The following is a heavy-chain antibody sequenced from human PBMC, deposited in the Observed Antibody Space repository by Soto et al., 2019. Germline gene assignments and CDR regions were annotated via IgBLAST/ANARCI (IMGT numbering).Heavy chain of an antibody. V-gene: IGHV1-69*13. J-gene: IGHJ6*02. D-gene: IGHD1-26*01. Sequence: SVKVSCKASGGTFSSYAISWVRQAPGQGLEWMGGIIPIFGTANYAQKFQGRVTITADESTSTAYMELSSLRSEDTAVYYCASNKVGATTYYYYYGMDVWGQGTKVTVSS. CDR3: ASNKVGATTYYYYYGMDV. CDR1: GGTFSSYA. CDR2: IIPIFGTA.